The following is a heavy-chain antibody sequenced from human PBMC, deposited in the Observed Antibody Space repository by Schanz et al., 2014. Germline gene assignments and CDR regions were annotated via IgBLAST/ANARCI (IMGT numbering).Heavy chain of an antibody. CDR2: ISYDGSFK. CDR3: ARESSNDIVLVPGAVFDH. D-gene: IGHD2-2*01. J-gene: IGHJ4*02. V-gene: IGHV3-33*08. Sequence: VQLLESGGGLVQPGGSLRLSCAASGFTFSSYAMSWVRQAPGKGLEWVAVISYDGSFKNYADSVRGRITMSRDNSKNTMYLQMNSLRAEDTAVYYCARESSNDIVLVPGAVFDHWGQGILVTVSS. CDR1: GFTFSSYA.